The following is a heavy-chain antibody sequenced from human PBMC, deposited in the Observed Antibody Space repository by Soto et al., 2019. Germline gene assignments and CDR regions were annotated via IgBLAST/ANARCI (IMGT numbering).Heavy chain of an antibody. J-gene: IGHJ4*02. CDR2: IWYDGSNK. V-gene: IGHV3-33*01. CDR1: GFTFSSYG. CDR3: ARDGDSSGYYGYVDY. Sequence: GGSLRLSCAASGFTFSSYGMHWVRQAPGKGLEWVAVIWYDGSNKYYADSVKGRFTISRDNSKNTLYLQMNSLRAEDTAVYYCARDGDSSGYYGYVDYWGQGTLVTVSS. D-gene: IGHD3-22*01.